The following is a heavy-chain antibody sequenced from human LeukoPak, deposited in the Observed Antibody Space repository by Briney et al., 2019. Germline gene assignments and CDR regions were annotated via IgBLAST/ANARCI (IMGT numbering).Heavy chain of an antibody. CDR2: INPNSGGT. J-gene: IGHJ4*02. D-gene: IGHD3-22*01. V-gene: IGHV1-2*02. CDR1: GYTFTAYY. CDR3: ARDGRDPYYYDSSGYYYAAN. Sequence: ASVTVSCKASGYTFTAYYMHWVRQAPGQGLEWMGWINPNSGGTNYAQKLQGRVTMTTDTSTSTAYMELWSLRSDDTAVYYCARDGRDPYYYDSSGYYYAANWGQGTLVTVSS.